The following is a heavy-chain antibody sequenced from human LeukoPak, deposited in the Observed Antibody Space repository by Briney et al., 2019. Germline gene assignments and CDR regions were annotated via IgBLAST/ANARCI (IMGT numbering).Heavy chain of an antibody. CDR2: ISSSSSTI. J-gene: IGHJ4*02. CDR3: ARHYDYGDSPFAS. D-gene: IGHD4-17*01. CDR1: GFTFSSYS. Sequence: GGSLRLSCAASGFTFSSYSMNWVRQAPGKGLEWVSYISSSSSTIYYADSVKGRFTISRDNAKNSLYLQMNSLRAEDTAVYYCARHYDYGDSPFASWGQGTLVTVSS. V-gene: IGHV3-48*01.